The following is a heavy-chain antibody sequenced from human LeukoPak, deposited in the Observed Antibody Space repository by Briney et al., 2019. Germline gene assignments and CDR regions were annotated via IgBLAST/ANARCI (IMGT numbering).Heavy chain of an antibody. CDR2: IKQDGSEK. CDR1: GFTFSTYW. Sequence: PGGSLRLSCAASGFTFSTYWMSWVRQAPGKGLEGVANIKQDGSEKNYVDSVKGRFTISRDNAKNSLYLQMNSLSAEDTAVYYCARRAPGIAVGGEYYFDYWGQGTLVTVSS. V-gene: IGHV3-7*01. CDR3: ARRAPGIAVGGEYYFDY. D-gene: IGHD6-19*01. J-gene: IGHJ4*02.